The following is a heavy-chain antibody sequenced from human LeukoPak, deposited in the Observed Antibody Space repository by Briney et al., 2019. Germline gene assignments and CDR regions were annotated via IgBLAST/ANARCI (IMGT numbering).Heavy chain of an antibody. J-gene: IGHJ4*02. CDR2: IKQDGSEK. V-gene: IGHV3-7*01. Sequence: GGSLRLSCAASGFTFSSYWMSWVRQAPGKGLEWVANIKQDGSEKYYVDSVKGRFTISRDNAKNSLYLQMNSLRAEDTAVYYCARAVSGPGSTMIEVVMYFDYWGQGTLVTVSS. CDR1: GFTFSSYW. CDR3: ARAVSGPGSTMIEVVMYFDY. D-gene: IGHD3-22*01.